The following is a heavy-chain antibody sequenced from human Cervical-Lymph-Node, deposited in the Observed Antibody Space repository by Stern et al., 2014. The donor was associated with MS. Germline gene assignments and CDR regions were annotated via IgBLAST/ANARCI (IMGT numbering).Heavy chain of an antibody. CDR2: INPSGDSA. V-gene: IGHV1-46*01. CDR3: ASGTGSKRPTGNY. J-gene: IGHJ4*02. D-gene: IGHD3/OR15-3a*01. CDR1: GYTFTSHY. Sequence: AKLVESGAEVKKPGASVKVSCKASGYTFTSHYMHWVRQAPGQGLEWAGIINPSGDSASYAQKFQGRVTMTRDTSTSTVYMELSSLRSEDTAVYYCASGTGSKRPTGNYWGQGTLVTVSS.